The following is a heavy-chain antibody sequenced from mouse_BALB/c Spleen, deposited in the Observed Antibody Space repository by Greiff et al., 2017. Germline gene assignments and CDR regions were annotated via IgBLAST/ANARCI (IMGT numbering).Heavy chain of an antibody. CDR1: GFTFSSFG. D-gene: IGHD2-1*01. V-gene: IGHV5-17*02. CDR3: ATTMPNYYAMDY. J-gene: IGHJ4*01. Sequence: DVMLVESGGGLVQPGGSRKLSCAASGFTFSSFGMHWVRQAPEKGLEWVAYISSGSSTIYYADTVKGRFTISRDNPKNTLFLQMTSLRSEDTAMYYCATTMPNYYAMDYWGQGTSVTVSS. CDR2: ISSGSSTI.